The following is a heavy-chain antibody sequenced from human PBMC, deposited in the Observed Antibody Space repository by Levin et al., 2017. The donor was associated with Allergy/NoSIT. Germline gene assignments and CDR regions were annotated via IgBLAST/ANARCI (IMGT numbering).Heavy chain of an antibody. CDR3: VKGIGGGNSVYFDY. D-gene: IGHD4-23*01. V-gene: IGHV3-23*01. CDR2: ISGSGGTI. J-gene: IGHJ4*02. CDR1: GFTFSNYA. Sequence: PGGSLRLSCAASGFTFSNYAMSWVRQGPGKGLEWVSVISGSGGTIFYADSVKGRFTISRDNSKNTLYLQMNSLRAQDTAVYYCVKGIGGGNSVYFDYWGQGTLVTVSS.